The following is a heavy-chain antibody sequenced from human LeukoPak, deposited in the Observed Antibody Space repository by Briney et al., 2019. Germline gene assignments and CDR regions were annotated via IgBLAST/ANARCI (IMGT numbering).Heavy chain of an antibody. J-gene: IGHJ6*02. Sequence: KPSETLSLTCTVSGGSISSYYWSWIRQPPGKGLEWIGEINHSGSTNHNPSLKSRVTISVDTSKNQFSLKLSSVTAADTAVYYCAAAPTYYYYYGMDVWGQGTTVTVS. CDR1: GGSISSYY. V-gene: IGHV4-34*01. CDR2: INHSGST. CDR3: AAAPTYYYYYGMDV.